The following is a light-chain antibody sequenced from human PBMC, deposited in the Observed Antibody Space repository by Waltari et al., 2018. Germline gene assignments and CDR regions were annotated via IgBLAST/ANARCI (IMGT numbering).Light chain of an antibody. Sequence: DIQMTQSPSTLSASVGGRVTITCRASQSINRWLAWYQQKPGKAPNLLIYKSSNLKSGVPSRFSGSGSGTEFTLTISSLQPEDSATYYCQHYESFPWTFGQGTKVEIK. CDR1: QSINRW. CDR2: KSS. V-gene: IGKV1-5*03. J-gene: IGKJ1*01. CDR3: QHYESFPWT.